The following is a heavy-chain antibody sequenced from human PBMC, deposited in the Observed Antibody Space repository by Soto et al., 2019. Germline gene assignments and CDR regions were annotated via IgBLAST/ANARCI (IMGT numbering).Heavy chain of an antibody. CDR3: AREGGESSDGLYYFDS. CDR2: IYYSGNT. D-gene: IGHD3-16*01. V-gene: IGHV4-30-4*01. J-gene: IGHJ4*02. Sequence: SETLSLTCTVSGGSTSSDNYWSWIRQPPGKGLEWIGHIYYSGNTDYNPSLKSRLAISIDTSKNQFSLKLSSVTAADMAVYFCAREGGESSDGLYYFDSWGQGSLVTVSS. CDR1: GGSTSSDNY.